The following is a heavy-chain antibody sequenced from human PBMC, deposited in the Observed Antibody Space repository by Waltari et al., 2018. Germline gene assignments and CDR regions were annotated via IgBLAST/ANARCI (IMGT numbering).Heavy chain of an antibody. D-gene: IGHD6-19*01. Sequence: QVQLQESGPGLVKPSETLSLTCAVSGYSISSGYYWGWIRQPPGKGLEWIGSIYHSGSTYYNPSLKSRVTISVDTSKNQFSLKLSSVTAADTAVYYCARHRESSGWRKYAFDIWGQGTMVTVSS. CDR2: IYHSGST. J-gene: IGHJ3*02. CDR1: GYSISSGYY. V-gene: IGHV4-38-2*01. CDR3: ARHRESSGWRKYAFDI.